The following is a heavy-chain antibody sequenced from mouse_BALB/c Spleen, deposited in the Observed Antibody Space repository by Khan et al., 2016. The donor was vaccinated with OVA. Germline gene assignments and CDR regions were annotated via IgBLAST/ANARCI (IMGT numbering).Heavy chain of an antibody. CDR1: GYTFSNYW. V-gene: IGHV1-7*01. CDR2: INPRSGHP. Sequence: QVQLKESGAELAKPGASVKMSCKASGYTFSNYWIHWVIQRPGQGLEWIGYINPRSGHPFYNQTFNDKATLTTDKSSSPAYMQLSSLTSEDSAGYYFARDRIDYWGQGTTLTVSS. J-gene: IGHJ2*01. CDR3: ARDRIDY.